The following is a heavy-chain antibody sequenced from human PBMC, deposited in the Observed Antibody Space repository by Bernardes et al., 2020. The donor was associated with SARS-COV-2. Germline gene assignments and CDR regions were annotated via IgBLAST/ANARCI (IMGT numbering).Heavy chain of an antibody. Sequence: SEPLSLTCAVCGGSFSSGDYPWSWIRQPPGKGLEWIGYIYQSGTTYYNSSLKSRVSISLDRSKTHFSLNLSSVTAADTAMYYCARGTLTSRATYYFDCWGQGTLVTVSS. V-gene: IGHV4-30-2*01. CDR2: IYQSGTT. CDR3: ARGTLTSRATYYFDC. CDR1: GGSFSSGDYP. J-gene: IGHJ4*02.